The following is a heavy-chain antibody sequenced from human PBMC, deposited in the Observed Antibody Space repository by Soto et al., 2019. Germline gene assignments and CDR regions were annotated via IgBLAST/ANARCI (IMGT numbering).Heavy chain of an antibody. Sequence: GGSLRLSCAASGFXFSSXXMXXXXQAPGKGLEWVXGISGSGGTNYYADSVKGRFTISRDNSKNTLYLQMNSLRAEDTAVYYCAKDPNSSSWYSICEHWGQGTLVTVSS. V-gene: IGHV3-23*01. CDR3: AKDPNSSSWYSICEH. CDR1: GFXFSSXX. CDR2: ISGSGGTN. J-gene: IGHJ1*01. D-gene: IGHD6-13*01.